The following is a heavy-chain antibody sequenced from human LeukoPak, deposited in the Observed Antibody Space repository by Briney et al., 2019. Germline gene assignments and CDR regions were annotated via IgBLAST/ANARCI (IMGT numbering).Heavy chain of an antibody. Sequence: ASEKVSCKVSGYTLTELSMHWVRPAPGKGLEWKGGFDPEDGETIYAQKFQGRVTMTEDTSTDTAYMELSSLRSEDTAVYYCATGAYYDILTGYYTDNWFDPWGQGTLVTVSS. CDR3: ATGAYYDILTGYYTDNWFDP. CDR1: GYTLTELS. V-gene: IGHV1-24*01. J-gene: IGHJ5*02. D-gene: IGHD3-9*01. CDR2: FDPEDGET.